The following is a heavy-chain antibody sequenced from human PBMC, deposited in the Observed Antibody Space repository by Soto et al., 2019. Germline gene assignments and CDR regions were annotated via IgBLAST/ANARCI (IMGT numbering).Heavy chain of an antibody. CDR2: IIPIFGTA. CDR1: GGTFSSYA. V-gene: IGHV1-69*01. Sequence: ASVKVSCKASGGTFSSYAISWVRQAPGQGLEWMGGIIPIFGTANYAQKFQGRVTITADESTSTAYMELSSLRSEDTAVYYCARDGRRSSDYYYYGMDVWGQGTTVTVSS. CDR3: ARDGRRSSDYYYYGMDV. J-gene: IGHJ6*02. D-gene: IGHD2-15*01.